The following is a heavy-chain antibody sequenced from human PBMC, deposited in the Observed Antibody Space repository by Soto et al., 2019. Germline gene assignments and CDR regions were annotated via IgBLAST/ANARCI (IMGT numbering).Heavy chain of an antibody. Sequence: PGGSLRLSCAASGFTFSSYSMNWVRQAPGKGLEWVSSISSSSSYIYYADSVKGRFTISRDNAKNSLYLQMNSLRAEDTAVYYCASLYSSSWYVGFDYWGQGTLVTVSS. D-gene: IGHD6-13*01. CDR2: ISSSSSYI. CDR3: ASLYSSSWYVGFDY. J-gene: IGHJ4*02. CDR1: GFTFSSYS. V-gene: IGHV3-21*01.